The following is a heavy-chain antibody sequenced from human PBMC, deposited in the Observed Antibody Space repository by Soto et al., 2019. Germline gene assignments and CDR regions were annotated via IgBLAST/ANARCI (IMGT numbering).Heavy chain of an antibody. CDR3: AHSRGDLLTGHHYFGS. CDR1: GFSLNTRGVG. CDR2: ISWDGEK. Sequence: QITLKESGPTLVKPTQTLTLTCTFSGFSLNTRGVGVGWIRQPPGKALEWLALISWDGEKSYSPSLKSRLTITNDTSENQVVLTMPKMVPVDTDTYYCAHSRGDLLTGHHYFGSWGEGPLVTGSS. J-gene: IGHJ4*02. D-gene: IGHD3-9*01. V-gene: IGHV2-5*02.